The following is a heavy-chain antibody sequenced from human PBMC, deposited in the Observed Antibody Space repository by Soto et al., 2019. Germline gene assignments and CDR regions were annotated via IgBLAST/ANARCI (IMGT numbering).Heavy chain of an antibody. V-gene: IGHV4-59*12. CDR2: IYYSGST. Sequence: SETLSLTCTVSGGSISSYYWSWIRQPPGKGLEWIGYIYYSGSTNYNPSLKSRVTISVDTSKNQFSLKLSSVTAADTAVYYCARENSSGWYYFDYWGQGTLVTVSS. J-gene: IGHJ4*02. CDR1: GGSISSYY. CDR3: ARENSSGWYYFDY. D-gene: IGHD6-19*01.